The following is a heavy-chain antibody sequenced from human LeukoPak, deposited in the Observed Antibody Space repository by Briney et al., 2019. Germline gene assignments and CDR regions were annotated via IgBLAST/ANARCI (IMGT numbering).Heavy chain of an antibody. CDR2: IKHDGSGK. V-gene: IGHV3-7*01. J-gene: IGHJ4*02. CDR3: AKWRWRQSEYED. CDR1: GFSFSDHW. D-gene: IGHD5-24*01. Sequence: PGGSLRLSCEASGFSFSDHWMGWVRQAPGKGLECVANIKHDGSGKEYVDSVKGRFTISRDNAKNSVYLEMSSLRAEDTAVYYRAKWRWRQSEYEDWGQGTLVTVSS.